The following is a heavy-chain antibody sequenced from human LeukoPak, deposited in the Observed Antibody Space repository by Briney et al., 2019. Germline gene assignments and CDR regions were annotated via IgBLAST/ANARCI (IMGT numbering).Heavy chain of an antibody. CDR3: ARGELPPPGVPAAIWFDP. D-gene: IGHD2-2*01. CDR2: ISAYNGNT. J-gene: IGHJ5*02. CDR1: GYTFTSYG. Sequence: GASVKVSCKASGYTFTSYGISWVRQAPGQGLEWMGWISAYNGNTNYAQKLQGRVTMTTDTSTSTAYMELRSLRSDDTAVYYCARGELPPPGVPAAIWFDPWGQGTLVTVSS. V-gene: IGHV1-18*01.